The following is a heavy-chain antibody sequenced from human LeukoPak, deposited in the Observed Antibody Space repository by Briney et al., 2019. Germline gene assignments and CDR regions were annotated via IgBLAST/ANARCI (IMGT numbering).Heavy chain of an antibody. Sequence: SETLSLACAVSGGPLSGYYWTWIRQPPGKGLEWIGEINHSGSTNYNPSLKSRVTISVDTSKNQFSLKLSSVTAADTAVYYCARERYSSGWYARRWYYFDYWGQGTLVTVSS. J-gene: IGHJ4*02. CDR3: ARERYSSGWYARRWYYFDY. D-gene: IGHD6-19*01. CDR1: GGPLSGYY. CDR2: INHSGST. V-gene: IGHV4-34*01.